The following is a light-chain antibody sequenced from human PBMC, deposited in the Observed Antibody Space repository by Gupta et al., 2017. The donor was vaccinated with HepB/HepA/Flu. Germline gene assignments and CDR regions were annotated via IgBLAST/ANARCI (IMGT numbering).Light chain of an antibody. Sequence: SVLTHPPSVSGAPGQRATISPTGSSSNIGTGYDVHWYQQVPGTAPKLLIFGNKNRPSGVPHRFSGSKSGTSAFLAITGLQAEDEADYYCQCYDSKLDVVFGGGTKLSVL. J-gene: IGLJ2*01. CDR2: GNK. CDR3: QCYDSKLDVV. V-gene: IGLV1-40*01. CDR1: SSNIGTGYD.